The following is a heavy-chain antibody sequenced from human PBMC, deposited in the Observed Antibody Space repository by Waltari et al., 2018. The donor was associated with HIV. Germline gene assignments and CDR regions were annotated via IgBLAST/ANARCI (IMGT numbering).Heavy chain of an antibody. V-gene: IGHV3-7*01. J-gene: IGHJ6*02. Sequence: EVQLMESGGGLVQSGGSLRLSCAASGFTLPNYWTSWVRQTPGKGLEWVAYIKDDGSEKYYMGSVKGRFTISRDNAKNSMFLQMNSLRAEDTAVYYCARIGTFPHNYAIDFWGQGTTVTVSS. CDR2: IKDDGSEK. CDR3: ARIGTFPHNYAIDF. CDR1: GFTLPNYW. D-gene: IGHD1-26*01.